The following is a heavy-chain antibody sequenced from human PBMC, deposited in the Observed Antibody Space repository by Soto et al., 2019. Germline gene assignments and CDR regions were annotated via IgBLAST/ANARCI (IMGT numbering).Heavy chain of an antibody. Sequence: QVQLVESGGGVVQPGRSLRLSCAASGFTFSSYAMHWVRQAPGRGLEWVAIIFNDGSNEYYADSVKGRFTISRDNSKNTVYLQMNSLRAEDTAAYYCASARYIPLPDVWGHGTTVTVSS. D-gene: IGHD5-18*01. V-gene: IGHV3-30-3*01. J-gene: IGHJ6*02. CDR2: IFNDGSNE. CDR1: GFTFSSYA. CDR3: ASARYIPLPDV.